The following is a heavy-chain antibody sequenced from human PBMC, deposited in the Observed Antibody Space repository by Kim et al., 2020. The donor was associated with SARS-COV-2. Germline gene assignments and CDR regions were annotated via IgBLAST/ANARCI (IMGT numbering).Heavy chain of an antibody. Sequence: GGSLRLSCVASGFTFDDYAMHWVRQPPGKGLEWVSLISGDLHSTHYADSVEGRFTVSRDNSKNSLYLQMDSLTTEDTAIYYCAKGNYASGNLDCWGQGTLVTVSS. J-gene: IGHJ4*02. V-gene: IGHV3-43*02. D-gene: IGHD3-10*01. CDR1: GFTFDDYA. CDR3: AKGNYASGNLDC. CDR2: ISGDLHST.